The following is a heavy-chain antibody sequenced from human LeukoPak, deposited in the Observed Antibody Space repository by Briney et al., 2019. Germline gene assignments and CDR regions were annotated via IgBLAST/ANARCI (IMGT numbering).Heavy chain of an antibody. D-gene: IGHD2-15*01. V-gene: IGHV4-34*01. J-gene: IGHJ4*02. CDR1: GGSFSGYY. Sequence: PSETLSLTCAVYGGSFSGYYWSWIRQPPGKGLEWIGEINHSGSTNYNPSLKSRVTISVDTSKNQFSLKLSSVTAADTAVYYCARHVGGGSCLFDYWGQGTLVTVSS. CDR3: ARHVGGGSCLFDY. CDR2: INHSGST.